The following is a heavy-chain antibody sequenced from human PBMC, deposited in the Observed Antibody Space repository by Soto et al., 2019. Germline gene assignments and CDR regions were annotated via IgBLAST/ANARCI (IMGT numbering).Heavy chain of an antibody. CDR2: INPYNGNT. CDR3: ARDTAMALPDA. Sequence: QVQLVRSGTEVKKPGASVKVSCKASGYTFTSYAISWVRQAPGQGLEWMGWINPYNGNTNYAQKLQGRVTMTTDTSTRTAYMELRSLRSVDTAVYYCARDTAMALPDAWGQGTLVTVSS. J-gene: IGHJ4*02. V-gene: IGHV1-18*01. CDR1: GYTFTSYA. D-gene: IGHD5-18*01.